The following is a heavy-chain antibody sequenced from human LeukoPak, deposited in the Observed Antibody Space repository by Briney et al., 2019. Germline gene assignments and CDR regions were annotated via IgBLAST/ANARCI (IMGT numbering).Heavy chain of an antibody. J-gene: IGHJ4*02. CDR2: IHYSGTT. Sequence: SETLSLTCTVSGGSISTYYWSWIRQPPGKGLEWIGYIHYSGTTNYNPSLKNRVTISLDTSKNQFSLNLSSVTAADTAVYYCAKMGGYSGYATHWGQGTLVTVSS. V-gene: IGHV4-59*08. CDR1: GGSISTYY. D-gene: IGHD5-12*01. CDR3: AKMGGYSGYATH.